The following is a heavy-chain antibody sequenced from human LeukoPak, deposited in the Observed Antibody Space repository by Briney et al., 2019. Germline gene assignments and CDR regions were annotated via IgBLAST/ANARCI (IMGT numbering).Heavy chain of an antibody. Sequence: GASVKVSCKASGYTFTSYYMHWVRQAPGQGLKWMGIINPSGGSTSYAQKFQGRVTMTRDMSTSTVYMELSSLRSEDTAVYYCARRVGANYYYYYMDVWGKGTTVTVSS. CDR2: INPSGGST. J-gene: IGHJ6*03. V-gene: IGHV1-46*01. CDR3: ARRVGANYYYYYMDV. D-gene: IGHD1-26*01. CDR1: GYTFTSYY.